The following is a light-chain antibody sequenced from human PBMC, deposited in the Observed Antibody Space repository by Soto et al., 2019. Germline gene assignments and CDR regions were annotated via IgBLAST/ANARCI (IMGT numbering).Light chain of an antibody. Sequence: DIQMTQSPSSLSASVGNRVTITCQASQDISNYLNLYQQKPGKAPKLLIYAASSLQSGVPSRFSGSGSGTEFTLTISSLQPDDFATYYCQQYNTYSWTFGHGTKVDIK. CDR1: QDISNY. CDR3: QQYNTYSWT. V-gene: IGKV1-39*01. CDR2: AAS. J-gene: IGKJ1*01.